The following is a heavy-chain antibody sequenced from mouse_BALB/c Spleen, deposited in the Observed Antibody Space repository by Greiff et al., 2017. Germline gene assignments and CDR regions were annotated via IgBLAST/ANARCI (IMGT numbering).Heavy chain of an antibody. CDR2: ISYSGST. V-gene: IGHV3-8*02. Sequence: EVQLQQSGPSLVKPSQTLSLTCSVTGDSITSGYWNWIRKFPGNKLEYMGYISYSGSTYYNPSLKSRISITRDTSKNQYYLQLNSVTTEDTATYYCARFSYYGSSYDAMDYWGQGTSVTVSS. CDR1: GDSITSGY. CDR3: ARFSYYGSSYDAMDY. D-gene: IGHD1-1*01. J-gene: IGHJ4*01.